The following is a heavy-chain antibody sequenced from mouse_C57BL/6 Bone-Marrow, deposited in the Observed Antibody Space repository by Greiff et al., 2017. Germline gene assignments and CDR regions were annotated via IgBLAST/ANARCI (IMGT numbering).Heavy chain of an antibody. CDR3: EKNYYGSSYDY. CDR2: INPSSGYT. CDR1: GYTFTSYW. V-gene: IGHV1-7*01. D-gene: IGHD1-1*01. J-gene: IGHJ2*01. Sequence: QVQLQQSGAELAKPGASVKLSCKASGYTFTSYWMHWVKQRPGQGLEWIGYINPSSGYTKYNQKFKDKATLTADKSSSTAYMQLSSLTYEDSAVYYCEKNYYGSSYDYWGQGTTLTVSS.